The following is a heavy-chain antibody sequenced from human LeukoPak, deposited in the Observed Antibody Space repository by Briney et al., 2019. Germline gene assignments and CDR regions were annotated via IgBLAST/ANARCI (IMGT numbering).Heavy chain of an antibody. CDR3: VLRHWGYKFGSDF. CDR2: IYWDDDK. D-gene: IGHD7-27*01. CDR1: GISLSTDGVA. V-gene: IGHV2-5*02. Sequence: SGPTLVKPTQTLTVTCTLSGISLSTDGVAMGWVRRPPGKALEWLALIYWDDDKRYSPSLENSLTITKDSSENLVVLTMTDVDPEDTATYYCVLRHWGYKFGSDFWGQGIPVTVSS. J-gene: IGHJ4*02.